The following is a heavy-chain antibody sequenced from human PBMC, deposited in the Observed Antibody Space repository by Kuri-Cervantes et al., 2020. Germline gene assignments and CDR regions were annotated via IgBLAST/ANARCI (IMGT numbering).Heavy chain of an antibody. J-gene: IGHJ6*02. CDR1: GFTFSDYY. V-gene: IGHV3-11*01. CDR3: AYYYYGMDV. CDR2: ISSSGTTI. Sequence: GESLKISCAASGFTFSDYYMSWIRQAPGKGLEWVSYISSSGTTIHCADSVKGRFTISRDNAKNSLYLQMNSLRAEDTAVYYCAYYYYGMDVWGQGTTVTVSS.